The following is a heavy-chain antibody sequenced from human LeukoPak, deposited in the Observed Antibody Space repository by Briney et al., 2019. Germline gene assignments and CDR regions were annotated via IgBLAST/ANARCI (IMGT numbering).Heavy chain of an antibody. J-gene: IGHJ5*02. CDR1: GYTFTSYG. CDR3: ARWRTGPVTDGFDP. D-gene: IGHD1-1*01. Sequence: ASVKVSCKASGYTFTSYGINWVRQATGQGLEWMGWMNPNSGNTGYAQKFQGRVTMTRNTSISTAYMELSSLRSEDTAVYYCARWRTGPVTDGFDPWGQGTLVTVSS. CDR2: MNPNSGNT. V-gene: IGHV1-8*01.